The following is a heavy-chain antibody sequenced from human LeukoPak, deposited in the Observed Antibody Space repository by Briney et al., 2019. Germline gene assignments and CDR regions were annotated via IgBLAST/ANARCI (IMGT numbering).Heavy chain of an antibody. CDR1: GFTFINYP. CDR2: ISYDGSNK. V-gene: IGHV3-30-3*01. D-gene: IGHD3-10*01. J-gene: IGHJ4*02. Sequence: GGSLRLSCAASGFTFINYPMHWVRQAPGKGLEWVAVISYDGSNKYYADSVKGRFTISRDNAKNSLYLQMNSLRAEDTAVYYCAREPWDYYGSGSHSDYFDYWGQGTLVTVSS. CDR3: AREPWDYYGSGSHSDYFDY.